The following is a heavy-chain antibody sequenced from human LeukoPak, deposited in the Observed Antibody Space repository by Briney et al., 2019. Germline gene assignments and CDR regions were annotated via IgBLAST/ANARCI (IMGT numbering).Heavy chain of an antibody. CDR3: ARGIGLERRYFQFDY. V-gene: IGHV3-48*03. J-gene: IGHJ4*02. CDR2: IDFGGRII. D-gene: IGHD1-1*01. Sequence: PGGSLRLSCVASGFTFSSDEMNWDRQVPGKALEWVSYIDFGGRIINYADHVKGRFTISRDNAKNSVYLQMNSLRAEDTAVYYCARGIGLERRYFQFDYWGQGILVTVSS. CDR1: GFTFSSDE.